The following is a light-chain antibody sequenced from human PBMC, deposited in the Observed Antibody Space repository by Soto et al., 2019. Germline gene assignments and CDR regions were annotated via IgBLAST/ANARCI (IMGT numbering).Light chain of an antibody. CDR2: DVN. V-gene: IGLV2-14*01. CDR1: SSDVGGYDY. CDR3: SSYTGSSTFV. Sequence: QSVLTQPASVSGSPGQSITISCTGTSSDVGGYDYASWYQQLPGKAPKLLIYDVNNRPSGVSHRFSGSKSGNTASLTISGLQAEDEADYYCSSYTGSSTFVFGTGTKVTVL. J-gene: IGLJ1*01.